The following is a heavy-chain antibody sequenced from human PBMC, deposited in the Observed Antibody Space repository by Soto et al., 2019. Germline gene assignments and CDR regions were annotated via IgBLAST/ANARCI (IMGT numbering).Heavy chain of an antibody. D-gene: IGHD3-16*01. V-gene: IGHV3-30*03. J-gene: IGHJ6*02. Sequence: ESGGGVVQPGRSLRLSCAASGFTFSSYGMHWVRQAPGKGLEWVAVISYDGSNKYYADSVKGRFTISRDNSKNTLYLQMNSLRAEDTAVYYCASLGRHGWGQGTTVTVSS. CDR2: ISYDGSNK. CDR1: GFTFSSYG. CDR3: ASLGRHG.